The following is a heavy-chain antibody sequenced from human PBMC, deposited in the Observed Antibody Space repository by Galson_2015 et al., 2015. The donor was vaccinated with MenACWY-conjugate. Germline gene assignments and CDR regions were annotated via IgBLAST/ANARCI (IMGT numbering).Heavy chain of an antibody. D-gene: IGHD3-10*01. Sequence: SLRLSCAASGFTFSLYWMSWVRQAPGKGLEWVANIKDDGSEKYYVDSVKGRFTISRDNARNSLSLQMISLRAEDTALYYCLAGGSGGYWGQGTQVTVSS. V-gene: IGHV3-7*03. CDR3: LAGGSGGY. CDR1: GFTFSLYW. J-gene: IGHJ4*02. CDR2: IKDDGSEK.